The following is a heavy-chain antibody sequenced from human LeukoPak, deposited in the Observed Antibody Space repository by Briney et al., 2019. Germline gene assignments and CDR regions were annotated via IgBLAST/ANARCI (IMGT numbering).Heavy chain of an antibody. D-gene: IGHD3-9*01. V-gene: IGHV3-21*01. Sequence: GGSLRLSCAASGFTFTSYSINWVRQAPGKGLEWVSSISSSSSYIYYADSVKGRFTISRDNAKNSLYLQMNSLRAEDTAVYYCARATLVLRYFDWSFDYWGQGTLVTVSS. CDR1: GFTFTSYS. CDR2: ISSSSSYI. J-gene: IGHJ4*02. CDR3: ARATLVLRYFDWSFDY.